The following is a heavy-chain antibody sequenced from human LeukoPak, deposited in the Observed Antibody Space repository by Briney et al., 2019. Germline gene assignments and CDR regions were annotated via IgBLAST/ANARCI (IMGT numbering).Heavy chain of an antibody. Sequence: SETLSLTCTVSGGSISSYYWSWIRQPAGKGLEWIGRIYTSGSTNYNPSLKSRVTMSVDTSRNQFSLKLSSVTAADTAVYYCARDLGYDFWSGYSAFDIWGQGTMVTVSS. CDR1: GGSISSYY. V-gene: IGHV4-4*07. J-gene: IGHJ3*02. CDR2: IYTSGST. D-gene: IGHD3-3*01. CDR3: ARDLGYDFWSGYSAFDI.